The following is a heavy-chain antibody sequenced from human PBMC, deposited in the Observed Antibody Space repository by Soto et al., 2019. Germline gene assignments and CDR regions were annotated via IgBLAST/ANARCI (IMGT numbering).Heavy chain of an antibody. J-gene: IGHJ4*02. CDR2: IYGDNDK. V-gene: IGHV2-5*02. CDR3: AHCTLHDYGDYDPGTWPVFDS. D-gene: IGHD4-17*01. CDR1: GFSLSNSGVG. Sequence: QITLKESGPSPVKPTQTLTVTCTFSGFSLSNSGVGGAWIRQPPGKTLEWLELIYGDNDKRYSPSLKTRLTITKDTSKNQVVLTMTNMDPVDTATYYCAHCTLHDYGDYDPGTWPVFDSWGQGTLVTVSS.